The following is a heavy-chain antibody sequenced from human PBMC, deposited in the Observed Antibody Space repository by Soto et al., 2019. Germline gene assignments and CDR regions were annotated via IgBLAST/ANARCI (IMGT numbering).Heavy chain of an antibody. V-gene: IGHV1-18*01. CDR2: ISAYNGNT. CDR3: ASGGTPSDC. D-gene: IGHD1-26*01. J-gene: IGHJ4*02. CDR1: GYTFTNFG. Sequence: QVQLVQSGAEVKKPGASVKVSCKASGYTFTNFGISWVRQAPGQGLEWMGWISAYNGNTNHAQNSQGTVPMTLDTAMGTAYMELRGLRCEETAVFYCASGGTPSDCWGQGTLITISS.